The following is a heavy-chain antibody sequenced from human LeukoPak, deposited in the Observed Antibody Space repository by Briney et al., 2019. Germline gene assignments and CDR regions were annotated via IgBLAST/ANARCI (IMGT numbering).Heavy chain of an antibody. CDR3: ARGFDSKSTYFDY. V-gene: IGHV4-59*01. CDR1: GGSISSYD. Sequence: KSSETLSLTCTVSGGSISSYDWNWIRQPPGKGLEWIWYITYSGRTNYNPSLKIRVTLSLDTSKNQFSLKLRSVTAADTAVYYCARGFDSKSTYFDYWGQGTLVTVSS. CDR2: ITYSGRT. J-gene: IGHJ4*02. D-gene: IGHD5-12*01.